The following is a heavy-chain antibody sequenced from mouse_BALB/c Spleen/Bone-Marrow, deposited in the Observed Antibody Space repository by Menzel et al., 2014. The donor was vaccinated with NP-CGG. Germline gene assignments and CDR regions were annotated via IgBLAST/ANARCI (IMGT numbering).Heavy chain of an antibody. D-gene: IGHD2-14*01. V-gene: IGHV14-3*02. CDR1: GFNIKDTY. CDR3: ARYDYRYSWFAY. CDR2: IDPANGNT. J-gene: IGHJ3*01. Sequence: EVQLQQSGAELVKPGASVKLSCTASGFNIKDTYMHWVKQRPEQGLEWIGRIDPANGNTKYDPKFQGKATITTGTSSNTAYLQLRSLTSEDTAVYYCARYDYRYSWFAYWGQGTLVTVSA.